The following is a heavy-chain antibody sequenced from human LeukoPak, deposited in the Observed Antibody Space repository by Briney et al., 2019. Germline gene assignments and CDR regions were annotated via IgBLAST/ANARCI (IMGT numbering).Heavy chain of an antibody. Sequence: SETLFLTCTVSGGSISSYYWSWIRQPPGKGLEWIGYSCYSGSTSYSPSLKSRVTISVDTSKNQFSLKLSSVTAADTAIYYCARHPYSGGNYPFGSWGQGILVTVSS. CDR2: SCYSGST. CDR3: ARHPYSGGNYPFGS. D-gene: IGHD1-26*01. V-gene: IGHV4-59*08. CDR1: GGSISSYY. J-gene: IGHJ4*02.